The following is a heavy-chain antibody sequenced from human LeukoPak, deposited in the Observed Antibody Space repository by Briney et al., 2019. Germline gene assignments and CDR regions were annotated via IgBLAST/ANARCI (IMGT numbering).Heavy chain of an antibody. CDR2: IKQDGSEK. V-gene: IGHV3-7*01. CDR3: ARVQSPTYWVVVPAASGSPVSYFDY. Sequence: PGGSLRLSCAASGFTFSSYWMSWVRQAPGKGLEWVANIKQDGSEKYYVDSVKGRFTISRDNAKNSLYLQMNSLRAEDTAVYYCARVQSPTYWVVVPAASGSPVSYFDYWGQGTLVTVSS. J-gene: IGHJ4*02. CDR1: GFTFSSYW. D-gene: IGHD2-2*01.